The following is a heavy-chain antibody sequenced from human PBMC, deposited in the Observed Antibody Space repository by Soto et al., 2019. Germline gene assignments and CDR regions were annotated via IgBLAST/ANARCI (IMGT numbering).Heavy chain of an antibody. J-gene: IGHJ4*02. CDR3: ARDPPDFHSAFDY. Sequence: QTLSITCAISGDSVSSNSAAWNLIRQFPSRCLEWLGRTYYSSKWYNDYAESVKSRIAINPDTSKNQFSLHLNSVTPEDTAVYYCARDPPDFHSAFDYWGQGTLVTSPQ. CDR1: GDSVSSNSAA. V-gene: IGHV6-1*01. CDR2: TYYSSKWYN. D-gene: IGHD4-4*01.